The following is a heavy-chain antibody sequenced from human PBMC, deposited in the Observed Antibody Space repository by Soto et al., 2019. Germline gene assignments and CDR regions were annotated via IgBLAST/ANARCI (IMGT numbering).Heavy chain of an antibody. CDR2: INPSGGST. V-gene: IGHV1-46*03. Sequence: GASVKVSCKASGYTFTSYYMHWVRQAPGQGLEWMGIINPSGGSTSYAQKFQGRVTMTRDTSTSTVYMELSSLRSEDTAVYYCARDVDIVVVVADVRGWAFDIWGPGTMVTVSS. CDR3: ARDVDIVVVVADVRGWAFDI. CDR1: GYTFTSYY. D-gene: IGHD2-15*01. J-gene: IGHJ3*02.